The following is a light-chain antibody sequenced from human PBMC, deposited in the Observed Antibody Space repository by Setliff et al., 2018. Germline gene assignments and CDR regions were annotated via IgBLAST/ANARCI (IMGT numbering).Light chain of an antibody. CDR2: SNN. Sequence: QSVLTQPPSASGTPGQGVTISCSGGSSNIGSNTVNWYQQLPGTAPKLLMHSNNQRPSGVPDRFSGSKSGTSASLAISGLQSEDEADYYCAAWDAKLSAYVFGIGTKVTVL. J-gene: IGLJ1*01. CDR1: SSNIGSNT. CDR3: AAWDAKLSAYV. V-gene: IGLV1-44*01.